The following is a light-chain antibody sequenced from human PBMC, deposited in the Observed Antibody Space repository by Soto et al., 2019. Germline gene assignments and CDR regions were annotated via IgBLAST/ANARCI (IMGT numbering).Light chain of an antibody. CDR2: EVN. CDR3: FSFTSTSTLD. CDR1: STEIGAYDY. J-gene: IGLJ1*01. V-gene: IGLV2-14*01. Sequence: QSALTQPASLSGSPGPSITISCTGTSTEIGAYDYVSWFQQHPGKAPKLMISEVNNRTSGVSNRFSGSESGNTASPTTSGLQVDDEAEYSCFSFTSTSTLDFGTGTKATVL.